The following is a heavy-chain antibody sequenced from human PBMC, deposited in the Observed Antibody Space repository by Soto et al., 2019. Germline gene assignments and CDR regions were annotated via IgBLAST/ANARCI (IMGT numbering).Heavy chain of an antibody. D-gene: IGHD2-15*01. CDR1: GGTFSSYA. Sequence: QVQLVQSGAEVKKPGSSVKVSCKASGGTFSSYAISWVRQAPGQGLEWMGGIIPIFGTANYAQKFQGRVTITADESTSTAYMELSSLRSEDTAVYYCARDKGHCSGGSCYRGWFDPWGQGTLVTVSS. CDR3: ARDKGHCSGGSCYRGWFDP. CDR2: IIPIFGTA. V-gene: IGHV1-69*12. J-gene: IGHJ5*02.